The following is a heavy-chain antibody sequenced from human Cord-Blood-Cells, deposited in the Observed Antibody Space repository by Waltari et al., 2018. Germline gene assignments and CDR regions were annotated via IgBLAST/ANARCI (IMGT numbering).Heavy chain of an antibody. CDR1: GFSLSNARMG. V-gene: IGHV2-26*01. D-gene: IGHD2-8*01. Sequence: QVTLKESGPVLVKPTETLPLTCTVSGFSLSNARMGVSWIRQPPGKALEWLAHIFSNDEKTYSTSLKSRLTISKDTSKSQVVLTMTNMDPVDTATYDCARIHHGVYYYYYGMDVWGQGTTVTVSS. CDR3: ARIHHGVYYYYYGMDV. J-gene: IGHJ6*02. CDR2: IFSNDEK.